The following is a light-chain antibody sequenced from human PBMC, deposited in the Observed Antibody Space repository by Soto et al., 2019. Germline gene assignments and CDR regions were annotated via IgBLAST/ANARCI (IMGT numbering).Light chain of an antibody. J-gene: IGKJ1*01. V-gene: IGKV1-5*03. CDR3: QQYSTYPWT. Sequence: DLQMTQSPSTLSASVGDRVTITCRASQTISTLLAWYQQRPGKAPNLLIYKASSLESGVPSRFSGRGSGTEFTLTISSLQPDDFATYFCQQYSTYPWTFGQGTKVEVK. CDR2: KAS. CDR1: QTISTL.